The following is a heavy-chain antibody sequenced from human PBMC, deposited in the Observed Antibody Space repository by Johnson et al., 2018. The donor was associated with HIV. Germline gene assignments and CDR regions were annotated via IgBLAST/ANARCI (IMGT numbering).Heavy chain of an antibody. CDR1: GFTFSSYG. V-gene: IGHV3-30*18. CDR3: AKVEQQLVEGAFDI. CDR2: ISYDGSNK. J-gene: IGHJ3*02. Sequence: QVQLVESGGGVVQPGRSLRLSCAASGFTFSSYGMHWVRQAPGKGLEWVAVISYDGSNKYYADSVKGRFTISRDNSKNTLYLQMNSLRAEDTAVYYCAKVEQQLVEGAFDIWGQGTMVTVSS. D-gene: IGHD6-13*01.